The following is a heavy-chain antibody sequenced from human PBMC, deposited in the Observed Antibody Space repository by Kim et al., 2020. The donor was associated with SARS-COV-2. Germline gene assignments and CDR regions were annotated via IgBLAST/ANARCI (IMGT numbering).Heavy chain of an antibody. Sequence: ASVKVSCKASGYTFTGYYMHWVRQAPGQGLEWMGWINPNSGGTNYAQKFQGRVTMTRDTSISTAYMELSRLRSDDTAVYYCARARITMVRGRSPVDYWGQGTLVTVSS. D-gene: IGHD3-10*01. CDR1: GYTFTGYY. CDR2: INPNSGGT. J-gene: IGHJ4*02. V-gene: IGHV1-2*02. CDR3: ARARITMVRGRSPVDY.